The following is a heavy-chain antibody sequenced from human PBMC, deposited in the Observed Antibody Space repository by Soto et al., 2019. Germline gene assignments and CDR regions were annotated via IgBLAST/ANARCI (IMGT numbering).Heavy chain of an antibody. Sequence: QITLKESGPTLVKPTQTLTLTCTFSGFSLSTSGVSVGWIRQPPGKALEWLALISWDDDKVYSPSLKSILTITRDTSNYLVVVIMTDMDPVDTATYYCAHSNTWYVPVFDYWGQGTLVTVSS. D-gene: IGHD6-13*01. CDR1: GFSLSTSGVS. CDR2: ISWDDDK. V-gene: IGHV2-5*02. CDR3: AHSNTWYVPVFDY. J-gene: IGHJ4*02.